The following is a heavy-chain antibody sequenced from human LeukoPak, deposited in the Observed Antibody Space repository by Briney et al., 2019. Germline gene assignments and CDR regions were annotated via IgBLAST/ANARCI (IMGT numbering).Heavy chain of an antibody. V-gene: IGHV1-58*01. CDR1: GFTFTSSA. Sequence: GASVKVSCKASGFTFTSSAVQWVRQARGQRLEWIGWIVVGSGNTNYAQKFQERVTITRDMSTSTAYMELSSLRSEDTAVYYCAADERKWQLVPAFGYWGQGTLVTVSS. D-gene: IGHD6-6*01. J-gene: IGHJ4*02. CDR3: AADERKWQLVPAFGY. CDR2: IVVGSGNT.